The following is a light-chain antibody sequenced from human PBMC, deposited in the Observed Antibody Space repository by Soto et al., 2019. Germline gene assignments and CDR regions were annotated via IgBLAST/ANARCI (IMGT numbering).Light chain of an antibody. Sequence: EVWLTQSPGTLSFSPGERATLSCRASQSVSSSYLAWYQQKPGRAPRLLIYDASSRATGIPDRFSGSGSGTDFTLTISRLEPEDFAVYYCQQYGSSPRTFGQGTKVDIK. CDR2: DAS. J-gene: IGKJ1*01. CDR3: QQYGSSPRT. CDR1: QSVSSSY. V-gene: IGKV3-20*01.